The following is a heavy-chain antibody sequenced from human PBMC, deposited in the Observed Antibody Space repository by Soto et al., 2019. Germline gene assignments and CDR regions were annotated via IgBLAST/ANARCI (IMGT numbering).Heavy chain of an antibody. Sequence: SVKVSCKASGGTFSSYAISWVRQAPGQGXEWMGGIIPIFGTANYAQKFQGRVTITADKSTSTAYMELSSLRSEDTAVYYCARITYYYDSSGYLARAFDIWGQGTMVTVS. D-gene: IGHD3-22*01. J-gene: IGHJ3*02. V-gene: IGHV1-69*06. CDR2: IIPIFGTA. CDR1: GGTFSSYA. CDR3: ARITYYYDSSGYLARAFDI.